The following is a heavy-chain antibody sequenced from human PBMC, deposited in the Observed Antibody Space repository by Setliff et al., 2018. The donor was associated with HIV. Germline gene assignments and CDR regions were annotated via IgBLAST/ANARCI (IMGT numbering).Heavy chain of an antibody. CDR2: ISVKNGNT. V-gene: IGHV1-18*01. J-gene: IGHJ4*02. Sequence: GASVKVSCKASGYTFISYGVSWVQQAPGQGLEWMGRISVKNGNTNYAQKFQGRVTMTTDTSTSTAYMELRSLGSDDTAVYYCARIVALNGYPSDYWGQGTLVTVSS. CDR1: GYTFISYG. D-gene: IGHD2-8*01. CDR3: ARIVALNGYPSDY.